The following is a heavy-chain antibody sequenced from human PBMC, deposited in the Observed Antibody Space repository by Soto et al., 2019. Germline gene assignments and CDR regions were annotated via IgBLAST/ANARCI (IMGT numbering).Heavy chain of an antibody. CDR1: GFTFSNAW. V-gene: IGHV3-15*07. Sequence: GGSLRLSCAASGFTFSNAWMNWVRQAPGKGLEWVGRIKSKTDGGTTDYAAPVKGRFTISRDDSKNTLYLQMNSLKTEDTAVYYCTTTYYYDSSGPQYWGQGTLVTVSS. CDR3: TTTYYYDSSGPQY. J-gene: IGHJ4*02. CDR2: IKSKTDGGTT. D-gene: IGHD3-22*01.